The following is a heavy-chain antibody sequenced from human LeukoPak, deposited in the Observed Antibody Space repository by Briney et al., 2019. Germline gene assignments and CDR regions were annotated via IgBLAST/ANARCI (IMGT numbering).Heavy chain of an antibody. CDR2: VKQDGSEK. CDR1: GFTFSSYW. J-gene: IGHJ4*02. D-gene: IGHD3-3*01. CDR3: AKVYYDFWSGEIDY. V-gene: IGHV3-7*01. Sequence: GGSLRLSRAAPGFTFSSYWMSWVRQAPGKGLEWVANVKQDGSEKYYVDSVKGRFTTSRDNAKNSLYLQMNSLRAEDTAVYYCAKVYYDFWSGEIDYWGQGTLVTVSS.